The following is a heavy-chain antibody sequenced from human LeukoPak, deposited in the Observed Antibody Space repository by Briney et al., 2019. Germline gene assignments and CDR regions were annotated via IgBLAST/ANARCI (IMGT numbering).Heavy chain of an antibody. CDR1: GFTFSSYA. V-gene: IGHV3-23*01. CDR2: ISGSGGST. D-gene: IGHD3-22*01. Sequence: GGSLRLSCAASGFTFSSYAMSWVRQAPGKGLEWVSAISGSGGSTYYADSVKGRFTISRDNSKNTLYLQMNSLRAEDTAVYYCARGYYDSSGYYYAAFDYWGQGTLVTVSS. CDR3: ARGYYDSSGYYYAAFDY. J-gene: IGHJ4*02.